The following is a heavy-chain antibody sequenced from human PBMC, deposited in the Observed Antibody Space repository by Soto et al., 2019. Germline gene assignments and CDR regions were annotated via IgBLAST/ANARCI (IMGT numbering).Heavy chain of an antibody. V-gene: IGHV1-18*01. D-gene: IGHD3-16*01. J-gene: IGHJ4*02. CDR2: ISAYSGMT. Sequence: QVRLVQSGGEVKKPGASVKVSCKTSGYTFTTYGISWVRQAPGQGLEWVGWISAYSGMTHYAQKFQGKVTMTTDTSTSTAYLELRSLRPDDTAVYYCARDPYLGDHQHWGQGTLVTVSS. CDR3: ARDPYLGDHQH. CDR1: GYTFTTYG.